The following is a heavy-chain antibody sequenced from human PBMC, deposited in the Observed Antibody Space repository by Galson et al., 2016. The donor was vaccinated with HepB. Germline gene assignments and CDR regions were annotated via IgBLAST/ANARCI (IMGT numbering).Heavy chain of an antibody. Sequence: SVKVSCKASGYTFVSYGISWVRQAPGQGLEWMGRISAYNGNTDSAQKFQGRVTITRDTSASTAYMELSSLRSEDTAVYYCALQGTVTGYYWGQGTLVTVSS. CDR1: GYTFVSYG. CDR3: ALQGTVTGYY. CDR2: ISAYNGNT. V-gene: IGHV1-18*01. D-gene: IGHD4-17*01. J-gene: IGHJ4*02.